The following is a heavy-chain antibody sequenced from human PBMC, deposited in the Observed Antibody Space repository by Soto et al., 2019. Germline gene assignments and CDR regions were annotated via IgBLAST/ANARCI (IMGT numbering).Heavy chain of an antibody. D-gene: IGHD3-22*01. Sequence: GGSLRISCAASGFTVSSNYMSWVRQAPGKGLEWASVIYSGGSTYYADSVKGRFTISRDNSKNTLYLQMNSLRAEDTAVYYCARYYYDSSGYFDYWGQGT. CDR1: GFTVSSNY. V-gene: IGHV3-66*01. J-gene: IGHJ4*02. CDR3: ARYYYDSSGYFDY. CDR2: IYSGGST.